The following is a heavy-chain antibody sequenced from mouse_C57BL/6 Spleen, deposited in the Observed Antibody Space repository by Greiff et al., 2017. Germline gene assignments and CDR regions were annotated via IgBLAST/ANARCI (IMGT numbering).Heavy chain of an antibody. V-gene: IGHV2-5*01. Sequence: VKLVESGPGLVQPSQSLSITCTVSGFSLTSYGVHWVRQSPGKGLEWLGVIWRGGSTDYNAAFMSRLSITKDNSKSQVFFKMNSLQADDTAIYYGAKNYGSSYRYFDVWGTGTTVTVSS. CDR3: AKNYGSSYRYFDV. D-gene: IGHD1-1*01. J-gene: IGHJ1*03. CDR2: IWRGGST. CDR1: GFSLTSYG.